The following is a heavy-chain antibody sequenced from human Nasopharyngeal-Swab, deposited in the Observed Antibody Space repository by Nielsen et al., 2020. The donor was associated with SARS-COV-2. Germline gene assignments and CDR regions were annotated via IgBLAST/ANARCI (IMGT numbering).Heavy chain of an antibody. D-gene: IGHD3-22*01. CDR1: GFTFSSYA. CDR3: AKGVYYYDSRGHADP. CDR2: ISGSGDST. V-gene: IGHV3-23*01. J-gene: IGHJ5*02. Sequence: GESLKISCAASGFTFSSYAMSWVRQAPGKGLEWVSAISGSGDSTYYANSVKGRFTISRDNSKNTLYLQMNSLRAEDTAVYYCAKGVYYYDSRGHADPWGQGTLVTVSS.